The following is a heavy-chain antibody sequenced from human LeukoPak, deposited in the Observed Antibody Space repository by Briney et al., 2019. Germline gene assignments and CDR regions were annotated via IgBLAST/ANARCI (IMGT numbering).Heavy chain of an antibody. CDR3: ARDYLNAFDI. Sequence: GGSLRLSCTASGFTFSSYAMNWVRQAPGKGLEWVSSISSRSSYIYYADSVKRRFTISRDNAKNSLYLQMNSLRDEDAAVYYCARDYLNAFDIWGQGTMVTVPS. J-gene: IGHJ3*02. V-gene: IGHV3-21*01. CDR1: GFTFSSYA. CDR2: ISSRSSYI.